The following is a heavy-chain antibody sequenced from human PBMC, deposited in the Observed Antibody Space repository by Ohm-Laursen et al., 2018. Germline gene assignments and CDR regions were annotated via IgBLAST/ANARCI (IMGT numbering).Heavy chain of an antibody. Sequence: GSLRLSCAASGFSFSTYSMNWVRQAPGKGLEWVSSITGSSSYIYYADSMKGRLTISRDNARNSLYLQMNSLRAEDTAVYYCARDLQLLDYWGQGTLVTVSS. CDR2: ITGSSSYI. J-gene: IGHJ4*02. D-gene: IGHD2-2*01. CDR1: GFSFSTYS. V-gene: IGHV3-21*01. CDR3: ARDLQLLDY.